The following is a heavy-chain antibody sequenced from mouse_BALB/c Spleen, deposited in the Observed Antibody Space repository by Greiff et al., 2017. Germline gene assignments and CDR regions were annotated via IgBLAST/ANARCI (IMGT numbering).Heavy chain of an antibody. CDR2: INPSSGYT. Sequence: LQESGAELARPGASVKMSCKASGYTFTSYTMHWVKQRPGQGLEWIGYINPSSGYTNYNQKFKDKATLTADKSSSTAYMQLSSLTSEDSAVYYCARGVYYDYPWFAYWGQGTLVTVSA. J-gene: IGHJ3*01. V-gene: IGHV1-4*01. CDR3: ARGVYYDYPWFAY. CDR1: GYTFTSYT. D-gene: IGHD2-4*01.